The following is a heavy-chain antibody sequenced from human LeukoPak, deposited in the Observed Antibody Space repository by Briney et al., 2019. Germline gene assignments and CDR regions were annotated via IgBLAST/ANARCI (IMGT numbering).Heavy chain of an antibody. J-gene: IGHJ4*02. CDR3: ARPRGVAGSNNFDY. Sequence: ASVKVSCKASGYTFTGYYMHWVRQAPGQGLEWMGWINPNSGGTNYAQKFQGRVTMTRDMSISTAYMELSRLRSDDTAVYYCARPRGVAGSNNFDYWGQGTLVTVSS. CDR1: GYTFTGYY. V-gene: IGHV1-2*02. CDR2: INPNSGGT. D-gene: IGHD6-19*01.